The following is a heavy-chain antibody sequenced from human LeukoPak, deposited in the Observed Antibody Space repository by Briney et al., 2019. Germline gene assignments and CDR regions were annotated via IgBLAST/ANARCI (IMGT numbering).Heavy chain of an antibody. V-gene: IGHV3-23*01. D-gene: IGHD1-26*01. J-gene: IGHJ4*02. CDR1: GFTFSSYS. CDR3: ATTRVGVTSGPDYYFDY. CDR2: ISGSGGST. Sequence: LAGGSLRLSCAASGFTFSSYSMNWVRQAPGKGLKWVSAISGSGGSTYYADSVKGRFTITRDNSKNTLYLQMNSLRADDTALYYCATTRVGVTSGPDYYFDYWGQGTLVTVSS.